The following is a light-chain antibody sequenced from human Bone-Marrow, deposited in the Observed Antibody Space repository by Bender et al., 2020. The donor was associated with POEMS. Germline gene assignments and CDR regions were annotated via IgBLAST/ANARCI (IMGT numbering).Light chain of an antibody. V-gene: IGLV2-14*03. CDR2: DVT. CDR3: SSYSATNTLII. CDR1: TSDVGNYDR. J-gene: IGLJ2*01. Sequence: QSALTQPASASGSPGQSITISCTGTTSDVGNYDRVSWYQQHPGKAPKLLIFDVTNRPSGVSNRFSGSKSGNTASLTISGLRAEDEADYYCSSYSATNTLIIFSGGTKLTV.